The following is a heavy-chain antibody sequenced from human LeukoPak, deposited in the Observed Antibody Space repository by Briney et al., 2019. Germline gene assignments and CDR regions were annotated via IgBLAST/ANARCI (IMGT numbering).Heavy chain of an antibody. Sequence: ASVKVSCKTSGFTFTAYGIAWVRQAPGHGLEWMGWITTYNGNTNYAQKFQGRVTVTTDTSTGTASMELRSLRFDDTAVYYCTRGAPMATTYYFDHWGQGTLVTVAS. J-gene: IGHJ4*02. CDR3: TRGAPMATTYYFDH. CDR2: ITTYNGNT. V-gene: IGHV1-18*01. CDR1: GFTFTAYG. D-gene: IGHD5-12*01.